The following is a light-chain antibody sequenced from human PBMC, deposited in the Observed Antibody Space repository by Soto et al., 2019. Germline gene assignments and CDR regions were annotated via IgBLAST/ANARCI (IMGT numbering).Light chain of an antibody. V-gene: IGKV1-27*01. J-gene: IGKJ3*01. CDR2: AAF. CDR3: QNYNTAPYT. CDR1: QGIRNS. Sequence: DIQMTQSPSSLSASVGDRVTITCRASQGIRNSLAWYQQKPGKVPKLLISAAFTLQSGVPSRFSGSGSGTDFTLTISSLQPEDVETYYCQNYNTAPYTFGPGTKVHIK.